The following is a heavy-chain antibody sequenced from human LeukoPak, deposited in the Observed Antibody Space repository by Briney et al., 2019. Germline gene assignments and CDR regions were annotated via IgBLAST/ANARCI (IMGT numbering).Heavy chain of an antibody. D-gene: IGHD6-19*01. CDR1: GFTFSSYD. CDR2: ISGSGGST. CDR3: AKDGNKYSSGWSPFDY. Sequence: GGSLRLSCAASGFTFSSYDMSWVRQAPGKGLEWVSAISGSGGSTYYTDSVKGRFTISRDNSKNTLYLQMNSLRAEDTAVYYCAKDGNKYSSGWSPFDYWGQGTLVTVSS. V-gene: IGHV3-23*01. J-gene: IGHJ4*02.